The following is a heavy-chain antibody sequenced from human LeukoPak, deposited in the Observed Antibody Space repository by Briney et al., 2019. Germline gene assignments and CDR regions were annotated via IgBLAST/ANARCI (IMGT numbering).Heavy chain of an antibody. Sequence: PGGSLRLSCAASGFTFSSYSMNWVRQAPGKGLEWVSYISSSSSTIYYADSVKGRFTISRDNAKNSLYLQMNSLRAEDTAVYYCARGDYYYYMDVWGKGTTVTVSS. J-gene: IGHJ6*03. CDR2: ISSSSSTI. V-gene: IGHV3-48*01. CDR1: GFTFSSYS. CDR3: ARGDYYYYMDV.